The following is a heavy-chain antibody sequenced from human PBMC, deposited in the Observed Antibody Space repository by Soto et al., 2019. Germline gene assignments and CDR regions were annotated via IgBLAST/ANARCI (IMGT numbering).Heavy chain of an antibody. CDR2: INHSGST. CDR3: ARQMRGATISIYYYGMDV. J-gene: IGHJ6*02. Sequence: ASETLPLTCAVYGGSFSGYYWSWIRQPPGKGLEWIGEINHSGSTNYNPSLKSRVTISVDTSKNQFSLKLSSVTAADTAVYYCARQMRGATISIYYYGMDVWGQGTTVTVSS. D-gene: IGHD5-12*01. CDR1: GGSFSGYY. V-gene: IGHV4-34*01.